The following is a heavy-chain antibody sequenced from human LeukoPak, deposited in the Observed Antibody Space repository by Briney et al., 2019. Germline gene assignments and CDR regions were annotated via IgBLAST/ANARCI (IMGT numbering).Heavy chain of an antibody. Sequence: ASVKVSCKASGYTFTSYAMHWVRQAPGQRLEWMGWINAGNGNTKYSQKFQGRVTITRVTSASTAYMELSSLRSEDTAVYYCARSNHYYDSSGYYYEGNWFDPWGQGTLVTVSS. D-gene: IGHD3-22*01. CDR1: GYTFTSYA. V-gene: IGHV1-3*01. CDR2: INAGNGNT. CDR3: ARSNHYYDSSGYYYEGNWFDP. J-gene: IGHJ5*02.